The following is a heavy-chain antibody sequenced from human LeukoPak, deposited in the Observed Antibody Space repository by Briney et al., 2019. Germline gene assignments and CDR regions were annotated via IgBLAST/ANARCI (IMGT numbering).Heavy chain of an antibody. J-gene: IGHJ5*02. CDR1: GGSISIYY. D-gene: IGHD3-9*01. Sequence: SETLSLTCTVSGGSISIYYWSCIRHRPGERLGRIWYTYYSGSTNYNPSLKSRVTISVDTSKNQFSLKLSSVTAADTAVYYCAREESDYDILTGTTADWFDPWGQGTLVTVSS. CDR2: TYYSGST. V-gene: IGHV4-59*01. CDR3: AREESDYDILTGTTADWFDP.